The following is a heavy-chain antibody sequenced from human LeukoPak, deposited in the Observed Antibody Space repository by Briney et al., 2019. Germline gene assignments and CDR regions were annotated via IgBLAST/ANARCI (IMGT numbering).Heavy chain of an antibody. CDR3: VRGYHGLDV. D-gene: IGHD2-15*01. CDR2: SRNKAHSYST. V-gene: IGHV3-72*01. CDR1: GSTLSDHY. J-gene: IGHJ6*02. Sequence: GESLKISCVASGSTLSDHYMDLVRQAPGKGLEWVGRSRNKAHSYSTEYAASVKGRFTISRDESQKSLHLQMNSLKIEYSAVYFCVRGYHGLDVWGQGTTVTVSS.